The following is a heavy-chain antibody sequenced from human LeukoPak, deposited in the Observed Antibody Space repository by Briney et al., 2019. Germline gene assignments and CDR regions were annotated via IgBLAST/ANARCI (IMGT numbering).Heavy chain of an antibody. Sequence: NPGGSLRLSCAASGFTFSSYGMNWVRQAPGKGLEWVSSISSSSSYIYYADSVKGRFTISRDNAKNSLYLQMNSLRAEDTAVYYCARDFLTKSLWFGELYHDAFDIWGQGTMVTVSS. J-gene: IGHJ3*02. CDR1: GFTFSSYG. CDR2: ISSSSSYI. D-gene: IGHD3-10*01. V-gene: IGHV3-21*01. CDR3: ARDFLTKSLWFGELYHDAFDI.